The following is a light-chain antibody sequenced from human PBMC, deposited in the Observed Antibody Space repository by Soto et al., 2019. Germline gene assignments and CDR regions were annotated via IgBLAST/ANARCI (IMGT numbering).Light chain of an antibody. V-gene: IGLV2-14*01. Sequence: QSALTQPASVSASPGQSITISCTGTSSDVGGYKFVSWYQHHPGKAPKLMIYEVNNRPSGVSNRFSGSKSGNTASLTISGLQPEDEADYYCLSYTRANTRVFGGGTQLTVL. CDR2: EVN. CDR3: LSYTRANTRV. CDR1: SSDVGGYKF. J-gene: IGLJ3*02.